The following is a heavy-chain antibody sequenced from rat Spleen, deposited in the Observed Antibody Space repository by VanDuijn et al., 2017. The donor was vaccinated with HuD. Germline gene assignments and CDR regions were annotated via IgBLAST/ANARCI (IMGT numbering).Heavy chain of an antibody. CDR1: GITFNNYW. J-gene: IGHJ3*01. D-gene: IGHD2-1*01. CDR3: TAEHTYRFAY. CDR2: ISNIGDT. V-gene: IGHV5-31*01. Sequence: EVQLVESGGGRVQPGRSLRLSCVASGITFNNYWMTWIRQAPGKGLEWVASISNIGDTYYSDSVKGRFSISRDNAKSTLYLQMNSLRSEDAATYYCTAEHTYRFAYWGQGTLVTVSS.